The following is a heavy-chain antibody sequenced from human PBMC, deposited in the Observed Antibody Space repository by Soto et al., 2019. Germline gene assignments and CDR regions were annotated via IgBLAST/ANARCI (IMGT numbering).Heavy chain of an antibody. D-gene: IGHD2-8*01. CDR3: ARDPYHVLMVNAPNLYGMDV. J-gene: IGHJ6*02. CDR1: GYTFTTYD. V-gene: IGHV1-18*01. CDR2: ISTYNGDT. Sequence: QVQLVQSGAEVKKPGASVKVSCKASGYTFTTYDISWVRQAPGQGLEWMGRISTYNGDTNYPQSLQGRLTMTTETSTATAYMELRSLGSDDTAVYYCARDPYHVLMVNAPNLYGMDVWGQGTTVTVSS.